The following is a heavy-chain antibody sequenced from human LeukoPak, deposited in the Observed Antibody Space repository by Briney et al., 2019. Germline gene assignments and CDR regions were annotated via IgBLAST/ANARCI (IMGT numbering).Heavy chain of an antibody. V-gene: IGHV3-23*01. D-gene: IGHD5-12*01. CDR1: GITLINYG. CDR2: ISDSGGRT. J-gene: IGHJ4*02. Sequence: GGSLRLSCAVSGITLINYGMSWGRQAPGKGLEWGVGISDSGGRTNYADSVKGRFTISRDNPKTTLYLQMNSLRAEDTAVYYCARERVSGYGAAADYWGQGRLVT. CDR3: ARERVSGYGAAADY.